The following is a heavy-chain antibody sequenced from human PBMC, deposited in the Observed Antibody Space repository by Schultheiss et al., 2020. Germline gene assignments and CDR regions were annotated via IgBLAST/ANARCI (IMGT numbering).Heavy chain of an antibody. CDR2: INHSGST. D-gene: IGHD1-26*01. CDR1: GFTVSSNY. V-gene: IGHV4-34*01. J-gene: IGHJ4*02. CDR3: ARGGLLDESFDY. Sequence: SCAASGFTVSSNYMSWVRQAPGKGLEWIGEINHSGSTNYNPSLKSRVTISVDTSKNQFSLKLSSVTAADTAVYYCARGGLLDESFDYWGQGTLVTVSS.